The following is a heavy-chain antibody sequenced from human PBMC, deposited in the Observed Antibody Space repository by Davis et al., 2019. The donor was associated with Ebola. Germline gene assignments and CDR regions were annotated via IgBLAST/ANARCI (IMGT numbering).Heavy chain of an antibody. V-gene: IGHV1-69*13. CDR3: ADGYCSGGSCYLPGVSPYYYGMDV. J-gene: IGHJ6*02. CDR1: GGTFSSYA. D-gene: IGHD2-15*01. CDR2: IIPIFGTA. Sequence: AASVKVSCKASGGTFSSYAISWVRQAPGQGLEWMGGIIPIFGTANYAQKFQGRVTITADESTSTAYMELSSLRSEDTAVYYCADGYCSGGSCYLPGVSPYYYGMDVWGQGTTVTVSS.